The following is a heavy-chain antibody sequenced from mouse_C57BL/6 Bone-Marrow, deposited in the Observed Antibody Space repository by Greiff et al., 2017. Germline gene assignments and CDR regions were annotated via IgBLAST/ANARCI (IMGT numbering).Heavy chain of an antibody. CDR1: GYTFTDYN. J-gene: IGHJ4*01. Sequence: VQLQQSGPELVKPGASVKMSCKASGYTFTDYNMHWVKQSHGKSLEWIGYINPNNGGTSYNQKFKGKATLTVNKSSSTAYMELRSLTSEDSAVYYCASQGLYYSNFYYAMDYWGQGTSVTVSS. V-gene: IGHV1-22*01. CDR3: ASQGLYYSNFYYAMDY. CDR2: INPNNGGT. D-gene: IGHD2-5*01.